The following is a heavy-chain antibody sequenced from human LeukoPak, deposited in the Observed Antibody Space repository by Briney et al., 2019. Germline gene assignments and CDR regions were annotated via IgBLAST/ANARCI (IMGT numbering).Heavy chain of an antibody. J-gene: IGHJ6*03. CDR1: GYTFTGYY. D-gene: IGHD3-3*02. V-gene: IGHV1-2*02. CDR2: INPKRGDT. CDR3: ASGRTIFYYYMDV. Sequence: ASVKVSCKASGYTFTGYYMHWVRQAPGHGLEWMGWINPKRGDTNYAQKFQGRVTMTRDTSISTVYMELSRLRSDDTAIYYCASGRTIFYYYMDVWGKGTTVTISS.